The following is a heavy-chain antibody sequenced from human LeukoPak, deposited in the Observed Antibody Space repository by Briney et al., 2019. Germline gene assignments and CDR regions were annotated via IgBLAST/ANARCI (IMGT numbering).Heavy chain of an antibody. CDR2: IKPRGGST. D-gene: IGHD2-8*01. V-gene: IGHV1-46*03. J-gene: IGHJ6*03. Sequence: SVKVSSKASGYTFTSYYMHWVRQAPGQGLEWMGIIKPRGGSTSYAQKFQGRVTMTRDTSTSTVYMELSSLRSEDTAVYYCAREGHGPQNYYYYYYMDVWGKGTTVTVSS. CDR1: GYTFTSYY. CDR3: AREGHGPQNYYYYYYMDV.